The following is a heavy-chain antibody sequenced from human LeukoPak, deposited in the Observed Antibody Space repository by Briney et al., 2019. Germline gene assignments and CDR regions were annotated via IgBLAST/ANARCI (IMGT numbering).Heavy chain of an antibody. CDR1: GYTFTGYH. D-gene: IGHD6-13*01. Sequence: ASVKVSCKASGYTFTGYHMHWVRQAPGQGLEWMGWINPNSGGTNYAQKFQGRVTMTRDTSISTAYMELSRLRSDDTAVYYCARGRGIAAAVPFDYWGQGTLVTVSS. J-gene: IGHJ4*02. CDR2: INPNSGGT. CDR3: ARGRGIAAAVPFDY. V-gene: IGHV1-2*02.